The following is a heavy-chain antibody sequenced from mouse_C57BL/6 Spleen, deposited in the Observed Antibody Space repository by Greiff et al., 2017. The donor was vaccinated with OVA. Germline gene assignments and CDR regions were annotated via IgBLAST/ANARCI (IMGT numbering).Heavy chain of an antibody. CDR1: GYTFTSYW. V-gene: IGHV1-55*01. J-gene: IGHJ3*01. D-gene: IGHD2-3*01. CDR2: IYPGSGST. Sequence: QVQLKQSGAELVKPGASVKMSCKASGYTFTSYWITWVKQRPGQGLEWIGDIYPGSGSTNYNEKFKSKATLTVDTSSSTAYMQLSSLTSEDSAVYYCAREGYDGYPFAYWGQGTLVTVSA. CDR3: AREGYDGYPFAY.